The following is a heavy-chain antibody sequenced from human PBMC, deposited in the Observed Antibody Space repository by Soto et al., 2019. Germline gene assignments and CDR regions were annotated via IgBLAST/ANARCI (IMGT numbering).Heavy chain of an antibody. CDR3: ASGSYGSGSYRSPAACDI. Sequence: SETLSLTCTVSGGSISSGGYYWSWIRQHLGKGLEWIGYIYYSGSTYYNPSLKSRVTISVDTSKNQFSLKLSSVTAADTAVYYCASGSYGSGSYRSPAACDIWGQGTMGTVS. J-gene: IGHJ3*02. D-gene: IGHD3-10*01. V-gene: IGHV4-31*03. CDR1: GGSISSGGYY. CDR2: IYYSGST.